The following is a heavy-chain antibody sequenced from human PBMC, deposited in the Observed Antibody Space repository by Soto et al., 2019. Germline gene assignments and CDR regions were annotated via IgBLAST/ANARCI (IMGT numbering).Heavy chain of an antibody. CDR3: ARGVRGAGTTRTAGGYYFHA. V-gene: IGHV3-23*01. Sequence: EVQLLESGGGLGQPGGSLRLACEASGFNFRSYAMNWVRQAPGKGLEWVSTINGIDGRLYYADSVHGRFPTSRANSKNTLYLQMNSLRPEDTAEYYCARGVRGAGTTRTAGGYYFHAWGEGTLVTVAS. D-gene: IGHD1-1*01. CDR1: GFNFRSYA. J-gene: IGHJ4*02. CDR2: INGIDGRL.